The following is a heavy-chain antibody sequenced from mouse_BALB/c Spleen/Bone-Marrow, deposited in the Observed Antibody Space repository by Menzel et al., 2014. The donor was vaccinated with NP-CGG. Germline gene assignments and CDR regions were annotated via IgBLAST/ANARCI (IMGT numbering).Heavy chain of an antibody. CDR2: IDPENGNT. CDR1: GFNIKDYY. CDR3: DRGDGYAMDY. Sequence: VQLQQPGAEIVRPGAFVKLSCKASGFNIKDYYMQWVQQRPEQGLVWIGWIDPENGNTIYYPKFQGKASITADTSSNTAYLQLSSLTSEDTAVYYCDRGDGYAMDYWGQGTPVTVSS. J-gene: IGHJ4*01. V-gene: IGHV14-1*02.